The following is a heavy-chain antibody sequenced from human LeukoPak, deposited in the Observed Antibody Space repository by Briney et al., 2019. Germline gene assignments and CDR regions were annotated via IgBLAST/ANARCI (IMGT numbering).Heavy chain of an antibody. CDR2: IYPGDSDT. CDR1: GYSFTSYW. V-gene: IGHV5-51*01. CDR3: ASSRYYYGSGSFLDY. D-gene: IGHD3-10*01. J-gene: IGHJ4*02. Sequence: GESLKISCKGIGYSFTSYWIGWVRQMPGKGLDGMGLIYPGDSDTRYSPSFQGQVTISADKSISTAYLQWSSLKASDTAMYYCASSRYYYGSGSFLDYWGQGTLVTVSS.